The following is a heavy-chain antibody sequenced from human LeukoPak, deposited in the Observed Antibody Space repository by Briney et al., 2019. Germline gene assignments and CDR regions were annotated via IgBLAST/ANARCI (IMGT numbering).Heavy chain of an antibody. J-gene: IGHJ4*02. D-gene: IGHD3-16*02. CDR1: GFTFSSYG. Sequence: GGSLRLSCAASGFTFSSYGMHWVRQAPGKGLEWVAFIRYDGSNKYYADSVKGRFTISRDNSKNTLYLQMNSLRAEDTAVYYCAKSVTDYDYVWGSYRLFDYWGQGTLVTVSS. CDR2: IRYDGSNK. V-gene: IGHV3-30*02. CDR3: AKSVTDYDYVWGSYRLFDY.